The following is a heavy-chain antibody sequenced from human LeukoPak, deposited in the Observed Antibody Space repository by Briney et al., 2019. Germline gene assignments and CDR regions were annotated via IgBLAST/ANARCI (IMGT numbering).Heavy chain of an antibody. D-gene: IGHD3-3*01. J-gene: IGHJ4*02. CDR1: GSSISSYY. Sequence: SETLSLTCTVSGSSISSYYWSWIRQPPGKGPEWIGYIYYSGSTSYNPSLKSRVTISVDTSKNQFSLKLSSVTAADTAVYYCARSHYDFWSGYLSYWGQGTLVTVSS. V-gene: IGHV4-59*08. CDR3: ARSHYDFWSGYLSY. CDR2: IYYSGST.